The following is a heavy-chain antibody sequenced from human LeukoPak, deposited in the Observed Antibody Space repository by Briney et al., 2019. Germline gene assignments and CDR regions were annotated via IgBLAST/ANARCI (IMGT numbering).Heavy chain of an antibody. V-gene: IGHV3-30*18. Sequence: GRSLRLSCAASGFTFSSYGMHWVRQAPGKGLEWVAVISYDGSNKYYADSVKGRFTISRDNSKNTLYLQMNSLRAEDTAVYYCAKGGVRVLEWLLFDYWGQGTTVTVSS. CDR3: AKGGVRVLEWLLFDY. CDR1: GFTFSSYG. J-gene: IGHJ4*02. CDR2: ISYDGSNK. D-gene: IGHD3-3*01.